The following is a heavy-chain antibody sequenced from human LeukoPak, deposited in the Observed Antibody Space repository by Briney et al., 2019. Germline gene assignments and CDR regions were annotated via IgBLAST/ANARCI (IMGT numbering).Heavy chain of an antibody. CDR1: GGSISSGGYY. Sequence: PSQTLSLTCTVSGGSISSGGYYWSWIRQHPGKGLEWIGYIYYSGSTYYNPSLKSRVTISVDTSKNQFSLKLSSVTAADTAVYYCAREAYYDILTGYSPHYFDYWGQGTLVTVSS. J-gene: IGHJ4*02. D-gene: IGHD3-9*01. CDR2: IYYSGST. V-gene: IGHV4-31*03. CDR3: AREAYYDILTGYSPHYFDY.